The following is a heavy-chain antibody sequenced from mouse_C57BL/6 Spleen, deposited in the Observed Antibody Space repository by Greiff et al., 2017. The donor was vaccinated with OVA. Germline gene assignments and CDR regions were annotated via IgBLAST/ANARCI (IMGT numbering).Heavy chain of an antibody. V-gene: IGHV14-4*01. D-gene: IGHD4-1*02. CDR1: GFNIKDDY. J-gene: IGHJ2*01. Sequence: EVQLQQSGAELVRPGASVKLSCTASGFNIKDDYMHWVKQRPEQGLEWIGWIDPENGDTEYASKFQGKATITADTSSNTAYLQLSSLTSEDTAVYYCSRLTNWDVTYFDYWGQGTTLTVSS. CDR2: IDPENGDT. CDR3: SRLTNWDVTYFDY.